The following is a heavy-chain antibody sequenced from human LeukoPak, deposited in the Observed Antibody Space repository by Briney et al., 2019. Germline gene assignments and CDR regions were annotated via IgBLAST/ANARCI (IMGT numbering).Heavy chain of an antibody. CDR1: GASTSSDY. Sequence: PSETLSLTCTVSGASTSSDYWSWIRQPPGKGLEWIGYIYYSGSTNYNPSLKSRLTISVDTSKNQFSLKLSSVTAAETAVYYCAREYCSSSCYFDYWGQGTLVTVSS. CDR3: AREYCSSSCYFDY. CDR2: IYYSGST. D-gene: IGHD2-2*01. V-gene: IGHV4-59*01. J-gene: IGHJ4*02.